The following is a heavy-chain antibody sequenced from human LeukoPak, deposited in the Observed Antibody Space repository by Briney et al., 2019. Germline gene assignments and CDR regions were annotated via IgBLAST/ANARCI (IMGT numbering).Heavy chain of an antibody. CDR2: INPSGGST. Sequence: GASVKVPCKASGYTFTSYYMHWVRQAPGQGLEWMGIINPSGGSTTYAQKFQGRVTMTRDTSTSTVYIELSSLRSEDTAVYYCAKGGWELRSPHGAFDIWGQGTMVTVSS. J-gene: IGHJ3*02. CDR3: AKGGWELRSPHGAFDI. CDR1: GYTFTSYY. D-gene: IGHD1-26*01. V-gene: IGHV1-46*01.